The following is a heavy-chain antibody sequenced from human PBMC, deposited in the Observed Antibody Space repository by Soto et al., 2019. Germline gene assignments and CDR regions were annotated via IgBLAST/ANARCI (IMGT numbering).Heavy chain of an antibody. CDR1: GYTFTGYY. CDR3: ARELNDILTGYYYTLDY. J-gene: IGHJ4*02. V-gene: IGHV1-2*04. CDR2: INPNSGGT. Sequence: ASVKVSCKASGYTFTGYYMHWVRQAPGQGLEWMGWINPNSGGTNYAQKFQGWVTMTRDTSISTAYMELSRLRSDDTAVYYCARELNDILTGYYYTLDYWGQGTLVTVSS. D-gene: IGHD3-9*01.